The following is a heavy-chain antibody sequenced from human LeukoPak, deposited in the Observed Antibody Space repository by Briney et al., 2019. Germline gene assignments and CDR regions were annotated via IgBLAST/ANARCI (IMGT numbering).Heavy chain of an antibody. CDR1: GFTFSSYA. V-gene: IGHV3-30*04. CDR2: ISYDGSNK. D-gene: IGHD6-19*01. Sequence: PGRSLRLSCAASGFTFSSYAMHWVRQAPGKGLEGVAVISYDGSNKYYADSVKGRFTICRDNSKNTLYLQMNSLRAEDTAVYYCARDQDSSGWYTFDYWGQGTLVTVSS. J-gene: IGHJ4*02. CDR3: ARDQDSSGWYTFDY.